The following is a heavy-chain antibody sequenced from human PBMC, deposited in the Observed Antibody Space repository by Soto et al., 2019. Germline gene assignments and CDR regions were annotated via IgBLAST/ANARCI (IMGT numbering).Heavy chain of an antibody. V-gene: IGHV4-4*02. CDR3: ARDVKRMEQLLEYYYSGMDV. CDR2: IYHSGST. J-gene: IGHJ6*02. D-gene: IGHD2-15*01. CDR1: GGSISSSNG. Sequence: SETLSLTCAVSGGSISSSNGWSWVRQPPGKGLEWIGEIYHSGSTNYNPSLKSRVTISVDKSKNQFSLKLSSVTAADTAVYYCARDVKRMEQLLEYYYSGMDVWGQGTTVTVSS.